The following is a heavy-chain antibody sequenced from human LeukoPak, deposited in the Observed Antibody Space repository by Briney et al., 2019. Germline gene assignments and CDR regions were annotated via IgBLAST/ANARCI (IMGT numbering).Heavy chain of an antibody. D-gene: IGHD3-22*01. J-gene: IGHJ4*02. CDR2: INPTSGGT. Sequence: GASVKVSCKASGYTFTGYYMHWVRQAPGQGLEWMGRINPTSGGTNYAQKFQGRVTMTRDTSISTAYMELSRLRSDDTAVYYCARDRAYYYDSSGYYELDYWGQGTLVTVSS. V-gene: IGHV1-2*06. CDR1: GYTFTGYY. CDR3: ARDRAYYYDSSGYYELDY.